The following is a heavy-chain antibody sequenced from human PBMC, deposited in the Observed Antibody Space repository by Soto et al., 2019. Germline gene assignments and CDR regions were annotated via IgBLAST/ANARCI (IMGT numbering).Heavy chain of an antibody. J-gene: IGHJ4*02. CDR1: GFTFSSYA. CDR3: ATPSGYDFGNHFDY. CDR2: ISYDGSNK. D-gene: IGHD3-3*01. V-gene: IGHV3-30-3*01. Sequence: QVPLVESGGGVVQPGRSLRLSCAASGFTFSSYAMHWVRQAPGKGLEWVAVISYDGSNKYYADSVKGRFTISRDNSKNTLYLQMNSLRAEDTAVYYCATPSGYDFGNHFDYWGQGTLVTVSS.